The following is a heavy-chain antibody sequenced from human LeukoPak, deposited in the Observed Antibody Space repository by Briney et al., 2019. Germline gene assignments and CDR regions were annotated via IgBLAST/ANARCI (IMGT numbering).Heavy chain of an antibody. Sequence: SETLSLTCAVYGGPFSGYYWSWIRQPPGKGLVWIGELNHSGSTNYSPSLKRRVTISVDTSKNQFSLKLSSVTGADTAVYYCARGLVRGVYYYYGMDVWGQGTTVTVSS. D-gene: IGHD3-10*01. CDR1: GGPFSGYY. J-gene: IGHJ6*02. CDR3: ARGLVRGVYYYYGMDV. CDR2: LNHSGST. V-gene: IGHV4-34*01.